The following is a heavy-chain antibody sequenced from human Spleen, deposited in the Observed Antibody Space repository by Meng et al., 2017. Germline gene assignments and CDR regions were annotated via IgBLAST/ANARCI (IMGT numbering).Heavy chain of an antibody. D-gene: IGHD2-2*01. CDR1: GFYFSNAW. CDR3: ARAVGDIVVVPAAGSYYYGMDV. CDR2: ISSSSSYI. J-gene: IGHJ6*02. V-gene: IGHV3-21*01. Sequence: GGSLRLSCAASGFYFSNAWMSWVRQAPGKGLEWVSSISSSSSYIYYADSVKGRFTISRDNAKNSLYLQMNSLRAEDTAVYYCARAVGDIVVVPAAGSYYYGMDVWGQGTTVTVSS.